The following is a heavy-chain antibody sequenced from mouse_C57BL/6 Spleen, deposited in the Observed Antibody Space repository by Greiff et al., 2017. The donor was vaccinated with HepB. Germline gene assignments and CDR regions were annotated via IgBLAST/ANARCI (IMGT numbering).Heavy chain of an antibody. D-gene: IGHD3-1*01. CDR1: GYTFTSYW. Sequence: VKVVESGAELVMPGASVKLSCKASGYTFTSYWMHWVKQRPGQGLEWIGEIDPSDSYTNYNQKFKGKSTLTVDKSSSTAYMQLSSLTSEDSAVYYCARGDGGYYFDYWGQGTTLTVSS. J-gene: IGHJ2*01. CDR3: ARGDGGYYFDY. V-gene: IGHV1-69*01. CDR2: IDPSDSYT.